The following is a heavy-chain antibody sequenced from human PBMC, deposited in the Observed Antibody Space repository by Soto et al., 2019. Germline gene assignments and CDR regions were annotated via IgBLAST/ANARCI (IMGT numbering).Heavy chain of an antibody. Sequence: QVQLVESGGGVVQPGRSLRLSCAASGFIFSTYGMHWVRQAPGKGQEWLSVISYDGNNKYYADSVKGRFTISRDNSKNTLWLQMDSLRTEDTAVYYCAKDLLLTTITTVGDWGQGTLVTVSS. D-gene: IGHD4-17*01. J-gene: IGHJ4*02. CDR3: AKDLLLTTITTVGD. CDR1: GFIFSTYG. CDR2: ISYDGNNK. V-gene: IGHV3-30*18.